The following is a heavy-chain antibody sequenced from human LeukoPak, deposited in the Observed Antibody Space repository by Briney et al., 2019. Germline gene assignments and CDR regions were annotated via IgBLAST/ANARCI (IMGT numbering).Heavy chain of an antibody. CDR1: GFTFSVAA. Sequence: GGSLRLSCAASGFTFSVAAMTWVRQAPGKGLEWVSLIGASGESTYYADSVKGRFTISRDNAKNTLYLQMSSLRAEDTALYYCARPLYGDFAKYFQRWGQGTLVTVSS. D-gene: IGHD4-17*01. J-gene: IGHJ1*01. CDR3: ARPLYGDFAKYFQR. CDR2: IGASGEST. V-gene: IGHV3-23*01.